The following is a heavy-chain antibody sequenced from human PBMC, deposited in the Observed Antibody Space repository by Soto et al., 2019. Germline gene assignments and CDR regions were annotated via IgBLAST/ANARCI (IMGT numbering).Heavy chain of an antibody. J-gene: IGHJ6*02. Sequence: QVQLVQSGAEVKKPGASVKVSCRASGYTFTSYDINWVRQAAGQGLAWMGWMKPNSGNTGYAQKFQGRVTMTRNTSIRTAYMELSTLTSEDTAVYYCARYSVVLWFGEWMDYYYYGMDVWGQGTTVTLSS. CDR1: GYTFTSYD. V-gene: IGHV1-8*01. D-gene: IGHD3-10*01. CDR2: MKPNSGNT. CDR3: ARYSVVLWFGEWMDYYYYGMDV.